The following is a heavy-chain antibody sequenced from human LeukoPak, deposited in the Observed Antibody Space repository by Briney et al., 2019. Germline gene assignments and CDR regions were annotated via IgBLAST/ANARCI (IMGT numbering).Heavy chain of an antibody. D-gene: IGHD4-23*01. V-gene: IGHV3-20*04. Sequence: PGGSLRLSCAASGFTFDDYGMSWVRQAPGKGLEWVSATNWNGGSTHYADSVKGRFTISRDNARNTLYLQMNSLRAEDTAVYYCAKPLDTVVPFHWGQGTLVTVSS. CDR1: GFTFDDYG. CDR2: TNWNGGST. CDR3: AKPLDTVVPFH. J-gene: IGHJ4*02.